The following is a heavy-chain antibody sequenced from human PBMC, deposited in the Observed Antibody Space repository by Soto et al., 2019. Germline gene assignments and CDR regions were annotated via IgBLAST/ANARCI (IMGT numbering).Heavy chain of an antibody. Sequence: ASVKVSCKASGYTFTSYDINWVRQATGQGLEWMGWMNPNSGNTGYAQKFQGRVTMTRNTSISTAYMELSSLRSEDTAVYYCARVNLLGYCSSTSCYADLADYWGQGTLVTVSS. J-gene: IGHJ4*02. V-gene: IGHV1-8*01. CDR2: MNPNSGNT. D-gene: IGHD2-2*01. CDR1: GYTFTSYD. CDR3: ARVNLLGYCSSTSCYADLADY.